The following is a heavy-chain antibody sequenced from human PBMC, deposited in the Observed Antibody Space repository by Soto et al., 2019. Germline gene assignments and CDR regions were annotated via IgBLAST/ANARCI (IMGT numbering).Heavy chain of an antibody. V-gene: IGHV3-64D*08. Sequence: HPGGSLRLSCSASGFIFSDFAMYWVRQAPGKGLEHISTISFNGVTTFYADTVKRRFIISRDNSKNIVYLQMSSLRPADTAPYYSAKASVRLLYMRNTIDSSGRGTLVTVCS. D-gene: IGHD2-21*01. J-gene: IGHJ4*02. CDR3: AKASVRLLYMRNTIDS. CDR1: GFIFSDFA. CDR2: ISFNGVTT.